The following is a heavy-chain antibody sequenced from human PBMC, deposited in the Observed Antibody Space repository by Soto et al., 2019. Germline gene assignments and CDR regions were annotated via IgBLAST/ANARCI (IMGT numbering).Heavy chain of an antibody. CDR3: ARVPPWGNSAGNYYIQHYDS. Sequence: ASVKVSCKSSGFTFTSYAIHWLRQAPGQRPQWMGWINGGSGNTKYSQDFQGRVTFTRDTFATTAYLELSSLRSEDTAVYYCARVPPWGNSAGNYYIQHYDSWGQGTPVTVSS. CDR2: INGGSGNT. CDR1: GFTFTSYA. V-gene: IGHV1-3*01. D-gene: IGHD3-10*01. J-gene: IGHJ4*02.